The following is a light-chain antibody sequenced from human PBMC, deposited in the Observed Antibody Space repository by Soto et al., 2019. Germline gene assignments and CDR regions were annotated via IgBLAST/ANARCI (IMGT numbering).Light chain of an antibody. CDR1: HSISSS. V-gene: IGKV1-5*01. CDR3: QEYNTLSFT. CDR2: DIS. J-gene: IGKJ2*01. Sequence: DIQMTQSPSTLSASVGDRVTISCRASHSISSSLAWYQQKPGKAPKVIIYDISTLESGVPSRFSGSGSGTEFTLTISSLQPEDFVTYYCQEYNTLSFTFGQGTRLEI.